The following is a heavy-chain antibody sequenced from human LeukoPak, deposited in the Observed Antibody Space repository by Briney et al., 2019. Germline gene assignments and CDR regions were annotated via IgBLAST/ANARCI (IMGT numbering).Heavy chain of an antibody. D-gene: IGHD6-13*01. J-gene: IGHJ4*02. V-gene: IGHV4-39*01. Sequence: PSETLSLTCTVSGASISSSAYYWGWIRQPPGKWLEWIGSINYSGGTHYNPSLKSRVTISADKSKNQSSLKLSSVTAADTAVYYCARGRYVTTRGGAAAGFLDYWGQGTLVTVST. CDR2: INYSGGT. CDR1: GASISSSAYY. CDR3: ARGRYVTTRGGAAAGFLDY.